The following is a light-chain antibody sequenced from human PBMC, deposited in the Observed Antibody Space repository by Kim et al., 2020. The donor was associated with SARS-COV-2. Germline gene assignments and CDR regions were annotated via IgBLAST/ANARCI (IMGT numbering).Light chain of an antibody. V-gene: IGKV1-27*01. Sequence: SASVGDRVTITCRSSQGISNYFAWYQQKPGKVPKLLIYAASTLQSGVPSRFSGSGSGTDFTLTISSLQPEDVATYYCQKYNSAPLFGPGTKVDIK. CDR3: QKYNSAPL. J-gene: IGKJ3*01. CDR1: QGISNY. CDR2: AAS.